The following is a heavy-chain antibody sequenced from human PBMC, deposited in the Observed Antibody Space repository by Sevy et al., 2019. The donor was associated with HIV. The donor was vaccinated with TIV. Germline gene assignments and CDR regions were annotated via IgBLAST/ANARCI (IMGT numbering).Heavy chain of an antibody. CDR1: GFTFSSYS. V-gene: IGHV3-21*01. CDR2: ISSSSSYI. D-gene: IGHD3-9*01. Sequence: GGSLRLSCAASGFTFSSYSMNWVRQAPGKGLEWVSSISSSSSYIYYADSVKGRFTISRDNAKKSLYLQMNSLRAEDTAVYYCARDPGVGFDWLLSDAFDIWGQGTMVTVSS. J-gene: IGHJ3*02. CDR3: ARDPGVGFDWLLSDAFDI.